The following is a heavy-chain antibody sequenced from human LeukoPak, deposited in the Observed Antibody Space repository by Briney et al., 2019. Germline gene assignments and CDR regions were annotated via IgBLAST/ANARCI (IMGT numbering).Heavy chain of an antibody. V-gene: IGHV3-74*03. D-gene: IGHD1-1*01. Sequence: QPGGSLRLSCAASGFTFGSYWMHWVRQTPEKGLVWVSRIKSDGTNTAYADPVKGRFTISRDNAKNTLYLQMNSLRAEDTAVYYCATRPITTTGFDNWGQGSLVIVSS. CDR3: ATRPITTTGFDN. CDR2: IKSDGTNT. CDR1: GFTFGSYW. J-gene: IGHJ4*02.